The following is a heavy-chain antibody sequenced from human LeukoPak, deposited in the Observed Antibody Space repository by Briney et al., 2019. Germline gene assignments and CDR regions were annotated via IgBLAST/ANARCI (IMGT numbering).Heavy chain of an antibody. CDR1: GFTFVNAS. CDR2: MKSKPEGGTT. CDR3: TTGNP. J-gene: IGHJ5*02. V-gene: IGHV3-15*01. Sequence: PGGSLRHSCLTSGFTFVNASMSWVRQAPGKGLEWVGLMKSKPEGGTTFYAAPVRGRFTISRDDSRNTLYLQMTSLTIGDTGVYYCTTGNPWGQGTLVTVSS.